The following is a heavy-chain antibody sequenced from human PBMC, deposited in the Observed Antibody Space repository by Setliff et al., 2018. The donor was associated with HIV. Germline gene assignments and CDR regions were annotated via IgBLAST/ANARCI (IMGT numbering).Heavy chain of an antibody. CDR2: IYSSGST. CDR3: ARGARHFFDY. CDR1: GASISSGSFY. Sequence: PSETLSLTCTVSGASISSGSFYWSWIRQPAGKGLEWVGHIYSSGSTYYNPSLKSRVTISIDTSKNQFSLKLTSVTAADTAVYYCARGARHFFDYWGQGTLVTVSS. J-gene: IGHJ4*02. D-gene: IGHD3-3*02. V-gene: IGHV4-61*09.